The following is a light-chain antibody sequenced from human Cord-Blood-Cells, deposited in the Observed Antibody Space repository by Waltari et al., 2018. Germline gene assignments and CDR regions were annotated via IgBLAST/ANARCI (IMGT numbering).Light chain of an antibody. CDR2: DAS. CDR3: QQYDNRPLT. Sequence: DIQMTQSPSSLSASVGDRVTITCQASQDISNYLNWYQQKPGKAPKLLIYDASNLETGVPSRFSGSGSGTDLTFTISSLQPEDIATYYCQQYDNRPLTVGGGTKVEIK. CDR1: QDISNY. J-gene: IGKJ4*01. V-gene: IGKV1-33*01.